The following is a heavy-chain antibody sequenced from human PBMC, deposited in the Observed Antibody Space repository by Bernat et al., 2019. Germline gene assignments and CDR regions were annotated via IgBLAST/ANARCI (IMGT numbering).Heavy chain of an antibody. J-gene: IGHJ3*02. CDR2: IWYDGSNK. CDR1: GFTFSSYG. D-gene: IGHD2-2*01. Sequence: VQLVESGGGLVQPGGSLRLSCAASGFTFSSYGMHWVRQAPGKGLEWVAVIWYDGSNKYYADSVKGRFTISRDNSKNTLYLQMNSLRAEDTAVYYCARDINNIVVVPAAMMGAFDIWGQGTMVTVSS. CDR3: ARDINNIVVVPAAMMGAFDI. V-gene: IGHV3-33*01.